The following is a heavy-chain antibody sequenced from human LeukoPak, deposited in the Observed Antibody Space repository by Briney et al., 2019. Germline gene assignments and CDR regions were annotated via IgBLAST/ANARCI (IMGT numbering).Heavy chain of an antibody. Sequence: SETLSLTCTVSGGSISSYYWSWIRQPAGKGPEWIGRIYSSGSTNYNPSLKSRVTMSVDTSKNQFSLKLSSVTAADTAVYYCASSYALRLPYYFDYWGQGTLVTVSS. V-gene: IGHV4-4*07. CDR1: GGSISSYY. CDR2: IYSSGST. D-gene: IGHD4-11*01. CDR3: ASSYALRLPYYFDY. J-gene: IGHJ4*02.